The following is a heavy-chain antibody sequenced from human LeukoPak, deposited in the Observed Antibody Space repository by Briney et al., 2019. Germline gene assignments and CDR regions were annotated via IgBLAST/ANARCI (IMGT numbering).Heavy chain of an antibody. CDR3: ARSQLLLSYYYYGMDV. CDR2: IWYDGSNK. J-gene: IGHJ6*04. CDR1: GFTFSSYG. Sequence: GGSLRLSCAASGFTFSSYGMHWVRQAPGKGLEWVAVIWYDGSNKYYADSMKGRFTISRDNSKNTLYLQVNSLRAEDTAVYYCARSQLLLSYYYYGMDVWGKGTTVTVSS. V-gene: IGHV3-33*01. D-gene: IGHD2-2*01.